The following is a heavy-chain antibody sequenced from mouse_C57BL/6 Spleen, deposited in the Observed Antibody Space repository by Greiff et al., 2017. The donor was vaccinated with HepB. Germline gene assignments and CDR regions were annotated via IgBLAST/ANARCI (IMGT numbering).Heavy chain of an antibody. CDR3: AITWFAY. CDR2: INPNSGST. J-gene: IGHJ3*01. CDR1: GYTFTSYW. Sequence: QVQLQQPGAELVKPGASVKLSCKASGYTFTSYWMHWVKQRPGQGLEWIGMINPNSGSTNYNEKFKSKATLTVDKSSITSYMQLSSLTSEDSAVYYCAITWFAYWGQGTLVTVSA. V-gene: IGHV1-64*01.